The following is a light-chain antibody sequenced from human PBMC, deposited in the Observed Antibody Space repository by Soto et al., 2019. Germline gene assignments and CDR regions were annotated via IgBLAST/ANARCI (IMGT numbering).Light chain of an antibody. CDR1: QSVSSH. V-gene: IGKV3-11*01. CDR2: DAA. Sequence: ESVLTQTPATMSLSPGERATLSCRASQSVSSHLAWYQQNPGQAPRLLIYDAANRATGIPARFSGSGSGTDVTLTISSLEPEDFAVYYCQQRSNWPLTFGQGTRLEIK. CDR3: QQRSNWPLT. J-gene: IGKJ5*01.